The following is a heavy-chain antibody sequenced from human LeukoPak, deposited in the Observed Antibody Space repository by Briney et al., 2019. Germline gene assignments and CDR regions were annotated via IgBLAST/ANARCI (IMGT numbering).Heavy chain of an antibody. CDR1: GFSLSTSGMF. CDR3: ARTRSGGVIPKGAFDI. D-gene: IGHD3-16*02. Sequence: SGPTLVNPTQTLTLTCTFSGFSLSTSGMFVSWIRQPPGKALEWLARIDWDDDKYYSTSLKTRLTISKDTSKNQVVLTMTHMDPVDTATYYCARTRSGGVIPKGAFDIWGQGTMVTVSS. V-gene: IGHV2-70*11. CDR2: IDWDDDK. J-gene: IGHJ3*02.